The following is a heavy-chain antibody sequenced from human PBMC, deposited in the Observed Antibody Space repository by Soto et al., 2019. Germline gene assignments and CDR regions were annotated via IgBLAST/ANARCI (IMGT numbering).Heavy chain of an antibody. D-gene: IGHD3-22*01. Sequence: QVQLVESGGGLVKPGGSLRLSCAASGFTFSDYYMSWSRQAPGKGLELVSYISSSSSYTNYADSVKGRFTISRDNANNSLYLQMNSLRAEDTAVYYCARGTFMIVVVITEKIDAFDIWGQGTMVTVSS. CDR2: ISSSSSYT. CDR3: ARGTFMIVVVITEKIDAFDI. CDR1: GFTFSDYY. J-gene: IGHJ3*02. V-gene: IGHV3-11*05.